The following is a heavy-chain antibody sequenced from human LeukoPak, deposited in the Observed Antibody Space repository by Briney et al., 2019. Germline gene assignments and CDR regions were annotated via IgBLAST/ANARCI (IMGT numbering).Heavy chain of an antibody. CDR3: ARKGPATIADY. CDR2: IHHSVGT. D-gene: IGHD4-11*01. Sequence: SETLSLTCAVSGGFISSGNWWGLFRQPPGKGLECIGEIHHSVGTNYNPSLKSRVSISMDKSKNQFSLDVPSVTAADPAMYYCARKGPATIADYWGRGTLVTVSS. V-gene: IGHV4-4*02. J-gene: IGHJ4*02. CDR1: GGFISSGNW.